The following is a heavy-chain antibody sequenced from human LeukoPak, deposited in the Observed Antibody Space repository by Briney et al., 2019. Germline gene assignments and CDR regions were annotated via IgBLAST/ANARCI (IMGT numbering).Heavy chain of an antibody. CDR3: ASDVTVWSIAAAGNYYYMDV. V-gene: IGHV1-2*02. J-gene: IGHJ6*03. CDR1: GYTFTGYY. D-gene: IGHD6-13*01. CDR2: TNPNSGGT. Sequence: ASVKVSCKASGYTFTGYYMHWVRQAPGQGLEWMGWTNPNSGGTNYAQKFQGRVTMTRDTSISTAYMELSRLRSDDTAVYYCASDVTVWSIAAAGNYYYMDVWGKGTTVTVSS.